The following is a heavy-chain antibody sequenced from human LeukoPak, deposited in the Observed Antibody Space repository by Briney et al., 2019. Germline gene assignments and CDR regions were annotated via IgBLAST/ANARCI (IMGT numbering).Heavy chain of an antibody. J-gene: IGHJ3*02. Sequence: SETLSLTCAVSGGSISSGGYSWSWIRQPPGKGLEWIGYIYHSGSTYYNPSLKSRVTISVDRSKNQFSLKLSSVTAADTAVYYCATGIVGALDAFDIWGQGTMVTVSS. CDR2: IYHSGST. CDR3: ATGIVGALDAFDI. V-gene: IGHV4-30-2*01. D-gene: IGHD1-26*01. CDR1: GGSISSGGYS.